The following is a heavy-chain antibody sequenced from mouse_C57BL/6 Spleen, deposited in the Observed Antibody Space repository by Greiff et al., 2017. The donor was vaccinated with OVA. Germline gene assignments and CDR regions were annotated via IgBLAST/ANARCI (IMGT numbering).Heavy chain of an antibody. J-gene: IGHJ1*03. D-gene: IGHD1-1*01. Sequence: VHLVESGPELVKPGASVKISCKASGYAFSSSWMNWVKQRPGKGLEWIGRIYPGDGDTNYNGKFKGKATLTADKSSSTAYMQLSSLTSEDSAVYFCAREFITVVANFDVWGTGTTVTVSS. CDR1: GYAFSSSW. CDR3: AREFITVVANFDV. V-gene: IGHV1-82*01. CDR2: IYPGDGDT.